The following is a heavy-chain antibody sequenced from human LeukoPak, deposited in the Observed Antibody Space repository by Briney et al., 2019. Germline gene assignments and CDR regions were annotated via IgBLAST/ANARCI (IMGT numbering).Heavy chain of an antibody. J-gene: IGHJ4*02. V-gene: IGHV3-49*04. CDR2: MRSKAYGGAT. Sequence: GGSLRLSCTTSGFTFGDYAMTWVRQAPGKGLEWVCFMRSKAYGGATEYAASVKGRFTISRDDSKSIAHLQMNSLRTEDTAMYYCARIEVSGHGFDYWGQGTLVTVSP. CDR3: ARIEVSGHGFDY. D-gene: IGHD3-10*01. CDR1: GFTFGDYA.